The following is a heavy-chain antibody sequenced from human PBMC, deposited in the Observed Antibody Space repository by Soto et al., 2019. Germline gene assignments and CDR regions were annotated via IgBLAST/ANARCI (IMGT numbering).Heavy chain of an antibody. D-gene: IGHD3-10*01. J-gene: IGHJ5*02. V-gene: IGHV2-5*02. CDR2: IYWDDDK. Sequence: QITLKESGPTLVKPTQTLTLTCTFSGFSLSTSGVGVGWIRQPPGKALEWLALIYWDDDKRYSPSLKSRLTLTKDTSKTQVGLTMTDMDPVDTATYYCALARVWFGETNWFDPWGQGTLVTVSS. CDR1: GFSLSTSGVG. CDR3: ALARVWFGETNWFDP.